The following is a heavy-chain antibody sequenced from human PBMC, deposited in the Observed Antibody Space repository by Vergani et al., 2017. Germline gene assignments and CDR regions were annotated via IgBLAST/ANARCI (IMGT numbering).Heavy chain of an antibody. J-gene: IGHJ6*03. Sequence: EVQLVESGGGLVKPGGSLRLSCQASGFTFSSYSMNWVRQAPGKGLEWVSSISSSSSYIYYADSVKGRFTISRDNAKNSLYLQMNSLRAEDTAVYYCARGSGFFGVVILYMDVWGKGTTVTVSS. V-gene: IGHV3-21*01. CDR1: GFTFSSYS. D-gene: IGHD3-3*01. CDR2: ISSSSSYI. CDR3: ARGSGFFGVVILYMDV.